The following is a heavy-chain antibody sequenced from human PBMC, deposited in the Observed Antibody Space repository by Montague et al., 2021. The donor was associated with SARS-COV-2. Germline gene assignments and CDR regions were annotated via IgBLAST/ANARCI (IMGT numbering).Heavy chain of an antibody. J-gene: IGHJ4*01. CDR3: ARVISAVAGANFYFDY. D-gene: IGHD4/OR15-4a*01. CDR2: SDHSGIT. V-gene: IGHV4-38-2*02. CDR1: GGSISSGSY. Sequence: SETLSPTCTVSGGSISSGSYWGWIRQPPGKGLEWIETSDHSGITYYSPSLESRVTISLDTSKNQFSLNLDSVTASDTAIYYCARVISAVAGANFYFDYWGQGTLVTVSS.